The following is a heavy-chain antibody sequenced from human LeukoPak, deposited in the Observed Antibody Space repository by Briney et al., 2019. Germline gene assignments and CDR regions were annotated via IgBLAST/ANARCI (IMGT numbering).Heavy chain of an antibody. Sequence: GGSLRLSCAASGFIFSDHYMSWIRRAPGKGLEWVSYISTSGSYTNYADSVKGRFTISRDNAKNSLYLQMNSLRADDTAMYYCAKEGYSGYYAFDIWGQGTMVTVSS. CDR1: GFIFSDHY. CDR3: AKEGYSGYYAFDI. CDR2: ISTSGSYT. V-gene: IGHV3-11*05. J-gene: IGHJ3*02. D-gene: IGHD5-12*01.